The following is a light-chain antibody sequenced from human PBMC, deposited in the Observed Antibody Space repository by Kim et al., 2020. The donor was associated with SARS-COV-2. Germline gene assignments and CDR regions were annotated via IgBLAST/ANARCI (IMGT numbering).Light chain of an antibody. CDR3: QQLT. CDR1: QGISSY. Sequence: SPSSLYATVGDGVTITCRASQGISSYLAWYQQKPGKAPKLLIYAASTLQSGVPSRFSGSGSGTDFTLTISSLQPEDFATYYCQQLTFGGGTKVDIK. J-gene: IGKJ4*01. V-gene: IGKV1-9*01. CDR2: AAS.